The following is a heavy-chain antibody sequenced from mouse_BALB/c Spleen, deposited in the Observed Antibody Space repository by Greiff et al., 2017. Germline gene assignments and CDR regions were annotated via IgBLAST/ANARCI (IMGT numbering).Heavy chain of an antibody. D-gene: IGHD2-2*01. CDR1: GYTFTSYW. J-gene: IGHJ3*01. CDR3: ARWLRGAY. V-gene: IGHV1S22*01. Sequence: LQQPGSELVRPGASVKLSCKASGYTFTSYWMHWVKQRPGQGLEWIGNIYPGSGSTNYDEKFKSKATLTVDTSSSTAYMQLSSLTSEDSAVYYCARWLRGAYWGQGTLVTVSA. CDR2: IYPGSGST.